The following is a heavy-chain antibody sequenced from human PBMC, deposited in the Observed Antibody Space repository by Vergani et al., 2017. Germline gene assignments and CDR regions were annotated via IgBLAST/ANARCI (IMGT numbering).Heavy chain of an antibody. CDR1: GDTFTGYY. D-gene: IGHD4-23*01. CDR2: IDPNNGDT. J-gene: IGHJ4*02. V-gene: IGHV1-2*02. CDR3: ARGVRESSGNTNFDY. Sequence: QVQLVQSGAEVKKPGASVKVSCKASGDTFTGYYLHLMRQAPGQGLEWMGWIDPNNGDTKYAQKFQGRVTMTRETSISTAYMELSRLRSDDTAVYYCARGVRESSGNTNFDYWGQGTLVTVSS.